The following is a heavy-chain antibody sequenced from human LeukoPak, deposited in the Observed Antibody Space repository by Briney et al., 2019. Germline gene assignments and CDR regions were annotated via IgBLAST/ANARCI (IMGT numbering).Heavy chain of an antibody. J-gene: IGHJ6*02. D-gene: IGHD4-23*01. CDR2: ISGSGGST. Sequence: GGSLRLSCAASGFTFSNYWMHWVRQGPGKGLEWVSAISGSGGSTYYADSVKGRFTISRDNSKNTLYLQMNSLRAEDTAVYYCAKYGGNYYYYGMDVWGQGTTVTVSS. V-gene: IGHV3-23*01. CDR1: GFTFSNYW. CDR3: AKYGGNYYYYGMDV.